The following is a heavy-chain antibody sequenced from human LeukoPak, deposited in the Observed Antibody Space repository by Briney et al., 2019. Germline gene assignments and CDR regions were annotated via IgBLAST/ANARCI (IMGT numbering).Heavy chain of an antibody. CDR2: INHSGST. CDR1: GGSFGGYY. V-gene: IGHV4-34*01. CDR3: ARGNRRIVGASYFDY. Sequence: PSETLSLTCAVYGGSFGGYYWSWIRQSPGKGLEWIGEINHSGSTNYNPSLKSRVTISVDTSKNQFSLKLSSVTAADTAVYYCARGNRRIVGASYFDYWGQGTLVTVSS. D-gene: IGHD1-26*01. J-gene: IGHJ4*02.